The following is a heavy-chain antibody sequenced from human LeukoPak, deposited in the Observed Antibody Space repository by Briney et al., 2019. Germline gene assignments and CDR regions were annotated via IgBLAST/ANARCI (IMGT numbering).Heavy chain of an antibody. CDR3: ARDSKLRYFDY. D-gene: IGHD3-9*01. CDR2: IYHSGST. J-gene: IGHJ4*02. V-gene: IGHV4-30-2*01. CDR1: GGSISSGGYS. Sequence: PSQTLSLTCAVSGGSISSGGYSWSWIRQPPGKGLEWIGYIYHSGSTYYNPSLKSRVTISVDRSKNQFSLKLSSVTAADTAVYYSARDSKLRYFDYWGQGTLVTVSS.